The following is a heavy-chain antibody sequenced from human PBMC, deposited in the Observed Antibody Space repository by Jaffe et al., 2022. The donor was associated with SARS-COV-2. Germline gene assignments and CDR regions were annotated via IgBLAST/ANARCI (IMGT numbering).Heavy chain of an antibody. D-gene: IGHD5-12*01. CDR3: ARDRIPVSGYERYNLDY. CDR2: ISSVNYYI. CDR1: GFTFRTYT. Sequence: EVQLVESGGGLVKPGGSLRLSCAASGFTFRTYTMNWVRQAPGKGLEWVSSISSVNYYIYYADSVKGRFTISRDDARNSLYLQMNTLRVEDTAVYYCARDRIPVSGYERYNLDYWGQGTLVTVSS. V-gene: IGHV3-21*01. J-gene: IGHJ4*02.